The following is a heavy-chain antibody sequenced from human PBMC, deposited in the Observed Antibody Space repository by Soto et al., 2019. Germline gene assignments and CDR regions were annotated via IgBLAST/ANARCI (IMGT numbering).Heavy chain of an antibody. CDR2: ISGSALVT. CDR3: ASSSSGAYYGMDV. CDR1: GFTFDSYA. V-gene: IGHV3-23*01. Sequence: EVQLLESGGDLVQPGGSLRLSCAASGFTFDSYAMTWVRQAPGKGLEWVSGISGSALVTYYGDSVKGRFTVSRDNSKNTLYLQMNSLRAEDTAVYYCASSSSGAYYGMDVWGQGTTVTVSS. J-gene: IGHJ6*02. D-gene: IGHD6-6*01.